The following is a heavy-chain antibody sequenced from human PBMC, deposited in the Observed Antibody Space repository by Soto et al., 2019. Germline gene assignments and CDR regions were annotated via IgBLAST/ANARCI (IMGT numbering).Heavy chain of an antibody. J-gene: IGHJ6*02. CDR2: IKKDGNEK. CDR3: VRGRGLDVSPYYYYYGTVV. D-gene: IGHD2-21*01. Sequence: GGSLRLSCEASGFTFSAYCMTWVRQAPGKGLEWVANIKKDGNEKYYVDSVKGRFTISRDNAKSCLYLQMNSLTAVDTAVYYCVRGRGLDVSPYYYYYGTVVWGRGTTVTVSS. V-gene: IGHV3-7*03. CDR1: GFTFSAYC.